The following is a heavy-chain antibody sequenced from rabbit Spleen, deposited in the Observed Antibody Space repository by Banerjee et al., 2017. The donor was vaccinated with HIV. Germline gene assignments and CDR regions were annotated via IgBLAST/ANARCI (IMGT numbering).Heavy chain of an antibody. CDR1: GFSFTYIDY. J-gene: IGHJ4*01. CDR3: ARDLVAVIGWNFGL. D-gene: IGHD1-1*01. Sequence: QSLEESGGDLVKPGASLTLTCKASGFSFTYIDYLCWVRQPPGKGLEWIACINIVTGKSVYASWAKGRFTMSRTSSTTVTLQMTSLTAADTATYFCARDLVAVIGWNFGLWGPGTLVTVS. CDR2: INIVTGKS. V-gene: IGHV1S40*01.